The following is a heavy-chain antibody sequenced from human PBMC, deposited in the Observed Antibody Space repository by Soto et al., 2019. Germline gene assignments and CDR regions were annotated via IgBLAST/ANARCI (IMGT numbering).Heavy chain of an antibody. Sequence: EVQLLESGGGLVQPGGSLRLACAASGFYPMTWVRQAPGTGLEWVSTIDHSGTNTHYADSVKGRFTISRDSSRNTVHLQMNSLRAAETALYYCVAWASAHFDYWVQGTPVTVSS. CDR3: VAWASAHFDY. D-gene: IGHD3-16*01. CDR2: IDHSGTNT. J-gene: IGHJ4*02. CDR1: GFYP. V-gene: IGHV3-23*05.